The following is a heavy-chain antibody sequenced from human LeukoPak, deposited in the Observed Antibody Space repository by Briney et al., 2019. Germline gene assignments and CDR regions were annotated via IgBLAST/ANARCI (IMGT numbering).Heavy chain of an antibody. Sequence: ASVKVSCKVSGKTLTELSIHWVRQATGKGLEWMGGFDPENGDTIYAQNFEGRVTMTEDTSIDTAYMELSSLRSEDTAVYYCATAQRFFGGFDYWGQGTLVTVSS. D-gene: IGHD3-3*01. J-gene: IGHJ4*02. CDR1: GKTLTELS. CDR3: ATAQRFFGGFDY. V-gene: IGHV1-24*01. CDR2: FDPENGDT.